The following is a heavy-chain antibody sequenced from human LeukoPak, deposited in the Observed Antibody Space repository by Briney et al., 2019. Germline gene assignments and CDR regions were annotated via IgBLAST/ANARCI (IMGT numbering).Heavy chain of an antibody. J-gene: IGHJ6*03. CDR2: IYSGGST. CDR3: ARTGDDYYYYMDV. CDR1: GFTVSSNY. Sequence: GGSLRLSCAASGFTVSSNYMSWVRQAPGKGLEWVSVIYSGGSTYYPDSVKGRFTISRDNSKNTLYLQMNSLRAEDTAVYYCARTGDDYYYYMDVWGKGTTVTVSS. D-gene: IGHD7-27*01. V-gene: IGHV3-53*01.